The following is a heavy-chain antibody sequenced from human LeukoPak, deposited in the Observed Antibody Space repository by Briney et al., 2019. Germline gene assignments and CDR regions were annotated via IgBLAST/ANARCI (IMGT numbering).Heavy chain of an antibody. CDR2: INHSGST. V-gene: IGHV4-34*01. CDR1: GGSFSGYY. D-gene: IGHD2-15*01. Sequence: SETLSLTCAVYGGSFSGYYWSWIRQPPGKGLEWVGEINHSGSTNYNPSLKSRVTISVDTSKNQFSLELSSVTAADTAVYYCARAGAVVDNWFDPWGQGTLVTVSS. J-gene: IGHJ5*02. CDR3: ARAGAVVDNWFDP.